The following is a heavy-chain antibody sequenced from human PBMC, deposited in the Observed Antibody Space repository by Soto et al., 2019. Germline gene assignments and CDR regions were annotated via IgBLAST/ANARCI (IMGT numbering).Heavy chain of an antibody. Sequence: GKGLELMGIIYPSDSDTRYRPSFQGQVTISADKSISSAYLQWSSLRASDTAMYYCARVGVSTRTFDYWGQGTPVTVSS. CDR2: IYPSDSDT. J-gene: IGHJ4*02. CDR3: ARVGVSTRTFDY. V-gene: IGHV5-51*01. D-gene: IGHD3-3*01.